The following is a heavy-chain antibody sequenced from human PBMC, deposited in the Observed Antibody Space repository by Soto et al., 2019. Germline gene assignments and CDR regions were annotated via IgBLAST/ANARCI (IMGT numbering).Heavy chain of an antibody. CDR1: GYSISSGYY. D-gene: IGHD3-3*01. CDR3: ARAAKAYYDFWSGYGKNDAFDI. Sequence: SETLSLTCAVSGYSISSGYYWGWIRQPPGXGLEWIGSIYHSGSTYYNPSLKSRVTISVDTSKNQFSLKLSSVTAADTAVYYCARAAKAYYDFWSGYGKNDAFDIWGQGTMVTVSS. V-gene: IGHV4-38-2*01. CDR2: IYHSGST. J-gene: IGHJ3*02.